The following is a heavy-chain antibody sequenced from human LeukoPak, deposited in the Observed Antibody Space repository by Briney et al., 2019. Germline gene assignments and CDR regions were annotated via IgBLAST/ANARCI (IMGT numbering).Heavy chain of an antibody. CDR1: GFTFSSYS. D-gene: IGHD2-15*01. Sequence: GSLRLPCAASGFTFSSYSMNWVRQAPGKGLEWVSSISSSSSYIYYADSVRGRFTISRDNAKDSLYLQMNSLRADDTAVYYCARDIGDYCSGGSCRWGQGTLVTASS. V-gene: IGHV3-21*01. J-gene: IGHJ4*02. CDR3: ARDIGDYCSGGSCR. CDR2: ISSSSSYI.